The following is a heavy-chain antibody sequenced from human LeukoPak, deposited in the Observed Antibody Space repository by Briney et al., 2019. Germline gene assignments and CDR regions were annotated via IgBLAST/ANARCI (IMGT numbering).Heavy chain of an antibody. Sequence: QPGRSLRLSCAASGFTFSSHGMHWVRQAPGKGLEWVAVIWYDGSNKYYADSVKGRFTISRDNSKNTLYLQMNSLRAEDTAVYCCARDRNWFDPWGQGTLVTVSS. CDR2: IWYDGSNK. J-gene: IGHJ5*02. CDR1: GFTFSSHG. V-gene: IGHV3-33*01. CDR3: ARDRNWFDP.